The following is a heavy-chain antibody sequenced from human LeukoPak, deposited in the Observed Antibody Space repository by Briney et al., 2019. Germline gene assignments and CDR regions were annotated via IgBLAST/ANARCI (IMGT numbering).Heavy chain of an antibody. Sequence: PGGSLRLSCAASGFTFSSSSMSWVRQAPGQGLGWVSTIGPNGGRTNYADSVKGRFTISRDNSKNTLYLLLSNLRAEDTAVFYCAKESHRLNFDYWGQGSLVTVSS. D-gene: IGHD1-14*01. J-gene: IGHJ4*02. CDR1: GFTFSSSS. CDR3: AKESHRLNFDY. V-gene: IGHV3-23*01. CDR2: IGPNGGRT.